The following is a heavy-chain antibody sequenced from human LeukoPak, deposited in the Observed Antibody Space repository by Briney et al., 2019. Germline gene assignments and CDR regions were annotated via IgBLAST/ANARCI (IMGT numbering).Heavy chain of an antibody. J-gene: IGHJ5*02. CDR2: IYNSGST. Sequence: PSETLSLTCTVSGDSISRDNHYWGWIRQPPGKGLEWIGNIYNSGSTHYNPSLKSRAIISIDTSKNLFSLRLSSVTAPDTAVYYCARRYAHRSRWFDPWGQGNLVTVSS. D-gene: IGHD3-16*01. CDR3: ARRYAHRSRWFDP. V-gene: IGHV4-39*01. CDR1: GDSISRDNHY.